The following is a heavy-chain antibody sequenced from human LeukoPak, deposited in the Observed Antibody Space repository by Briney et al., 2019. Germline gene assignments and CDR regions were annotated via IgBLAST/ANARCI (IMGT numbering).Heavy chain of an antibody. CDR3: ARGGPRYYDSSGYYY. CDR2: INHSGST. Sequence: SETLSLTCAVCGGSFSGYYWSWIRQPPGKGLEWIGEINHSGSTNYNPSLKSRVTISVDTSKNQFSLKLSSVTAADTAVYYCARGGPRYYDSSGYYYWGQGTLVTVSS. D-gene: IGHD3-22*01. V-gene: IGHV4-34*01. J-gene: IGHJ4*02. CDR1: GGSFSGYY.